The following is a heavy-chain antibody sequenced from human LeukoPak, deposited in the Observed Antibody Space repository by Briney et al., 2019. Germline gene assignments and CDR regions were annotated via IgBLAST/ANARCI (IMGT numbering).Heavy chain of an antibody. D-gene: IGHD2-2*01. CDR1: GFTVSSSY. V-gene: IGHV3-53*01. Sequence: GGSLRLSCAASGFTVSSSYMSWVRQAPGKGLEWVSLIQTNENTYYSDSVKGQFTISRENAKNSLFLQMNSLRAGDTAVYYCAREVLDSTSRSWDLDLWGRGTLVTVSS. CDR3: AREVLDSTSRSWDLDL. J-gene: IGHJ2*01. CDR2: IQTNENT.